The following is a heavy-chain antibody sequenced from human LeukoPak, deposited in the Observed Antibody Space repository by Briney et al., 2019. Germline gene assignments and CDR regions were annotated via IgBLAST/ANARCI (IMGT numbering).Heavy chain of an antibody. CDR2: ISSSSSTI. CDR1: GFTFSSYS. CDR3: ARGRRGSSGWFRFDY. J-gene: IGHJ4*02. D-gene: IGHD6-19*01. V-gene: IGHV3-48*04. Sequence: GGSLRLSCAASGFTFSSYSMNWVRQAPGKGLEWVSYISSSSSTIYYADSVKGRFTISRDNAKNSLYLQMTSLRAADTAVYYCARGRRGSSGWFRFDYWGQGTLVTVSS.